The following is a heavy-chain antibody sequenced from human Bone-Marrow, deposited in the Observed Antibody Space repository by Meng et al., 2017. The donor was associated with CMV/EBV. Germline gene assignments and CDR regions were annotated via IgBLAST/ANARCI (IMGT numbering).Heavy chain of an antibody. CDR1: GGSFSGYY. J-gene: IGHJ4*02. CDR3: AREGRGYSGYYDY. CDR2: INHSGST. V-gene: IGHV4-34*01. D-gene: IGHD5-12*01. Sequence: SETLSLTCAVYGGSFSGYYWSWIRQPPGKGLEWIGEINHSGSTNYNPSLKSRVTISVDTSKNQFSLKLNSVTAADTALYYCAREGRGYSGYYDYWGQGTLVT.